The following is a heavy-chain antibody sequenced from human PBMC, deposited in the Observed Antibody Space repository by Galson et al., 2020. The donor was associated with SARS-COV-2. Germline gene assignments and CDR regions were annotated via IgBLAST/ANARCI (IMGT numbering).Heavy chain of an antibody. V-gene: IGHV4-31*03. Sequence: SETLSLTCTVSGGSISSGGYYWSWIRQHPGKGLEWIGYIYYSGSTYYNPSLKSRVTISVDTSKNQFSLKLSSVTAADTAVYYCATLRLRGLRYFDYWGQGTLVTVSS. D-gene: IGHD5-12*01. CDR2: IYYSGST. CDR3: ATLRLRGLRYFDY. J-gene: IGHJ4*02. CDR1: GGSISSGGYY.